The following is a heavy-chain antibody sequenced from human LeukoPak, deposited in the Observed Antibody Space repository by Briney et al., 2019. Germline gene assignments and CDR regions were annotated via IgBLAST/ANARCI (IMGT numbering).Heavy chain of an antibody. V-gene: IGHV3-74*01. CDR1: RFIFRIYW. CDR2: IHSDGSST. CDR3: ARRAPYYDIFIGYSPFDY. D-gene: IGHD3-9*01. J-gene: IGHJ4*02. Sequence: GGSLRLSCAAARFIFRIYWMHWVRQVPGKGLVWVSRIHSDGSSTDYADSVRGRFTISRDNARDTLYLQMNNLRAEDTAVYYCARRAPYYDIFIGYSPFDYWGQGTLVTVSS.